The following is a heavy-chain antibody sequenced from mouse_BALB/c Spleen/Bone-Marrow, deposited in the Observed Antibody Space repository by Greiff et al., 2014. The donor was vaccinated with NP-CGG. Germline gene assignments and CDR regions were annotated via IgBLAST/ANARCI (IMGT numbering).Heavy chain of an antibody. CDR3: ARHITTVVADY. CDR2: ISSGGSYT. Sequence: EVHLVESGGGLVKPGGSLKLSCAASGFTFSSYAMSWVRQTPEKRLEWVATISSGGSYTYYPDSVKGRFTISRDNAKNTLFLQMSRLRSEDTAMYYCARHITTVVADYWGQGTTLTVSS. D-gene: IGHD1-1*01. J-gene: IGHJ2*01. V-gene: IGHV5-9-3*01. CDR1: GFTFSSYA.